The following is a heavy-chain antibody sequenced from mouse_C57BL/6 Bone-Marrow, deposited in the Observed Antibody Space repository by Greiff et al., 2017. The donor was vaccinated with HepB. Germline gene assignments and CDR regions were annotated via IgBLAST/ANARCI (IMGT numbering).Heavy chain of an antibody. CDR2: IDPSDSYT. D-gene: IGHD1-1*01. V-gene: IGHV1-69*01. Sequence: QVQLQQPGAELVMPGASVKLSCKASGYTFTSYWMHWVKQRPGQGLEWIGEIDPSDSYTNYNQKFKGKSTLTADKSSSTAYMELRSLTSEDSAVYYCTRWGEFGGSSSWFAYWGQGTLVTVSA. CDR1: GYTFTSYW. CDR3: TRWGEFGGSSSWFAY. J-gene: IGHJ3*01.